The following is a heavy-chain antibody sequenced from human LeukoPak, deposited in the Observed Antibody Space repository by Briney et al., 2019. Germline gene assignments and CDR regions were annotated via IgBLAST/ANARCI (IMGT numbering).Heavy chain of an antibody. CDR2: IYYSGST. J-gene: IGHJ4*02. CDR1: GGSFSGYY. Sequence: SETLSLTCAVYGGSFSGYYWSWIRQPPGKGLEWIGYIYYSGSTNYNPSLKSRVTISVDTSKNQFSLKLSSVTAADTAVYYCARDASDGRIDYWGQGTLVTVSS. CDR3: ARDASDGRIDY. V-gene: IGHV4-59*01. D-gene: IGHD1-14*01.